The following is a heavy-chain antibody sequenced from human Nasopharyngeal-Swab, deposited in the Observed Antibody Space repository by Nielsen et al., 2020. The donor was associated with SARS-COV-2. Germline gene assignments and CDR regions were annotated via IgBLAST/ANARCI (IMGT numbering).Heavy chain of an antibody. J-gene: IGHJ4*02. CDR1: GRSLSTSKAG. D-gene: IGHD6-19*01. CDR2: LYWDDDN. Sequence: SGRTLGEQRHAFTVSCTCAGRSLSTSKAGVNWIRQPPGKALEWLALLYWDDDNRYSPSLKSRITITKDTSKNQVVLTMTNMDPVDTATYYCVHSSGWRLDYWGQGTLVTVSS. CDR3: VHSSGWRLDY. V-gene: IGHV2-5*02.